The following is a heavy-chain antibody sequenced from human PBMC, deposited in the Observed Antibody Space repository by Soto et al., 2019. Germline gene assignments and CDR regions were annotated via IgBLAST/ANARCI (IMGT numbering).Heavy chain of an antibody. CDR1: GFTFSTYA. J-gene: IGHJ6*02. D-gene: IGHD2-2*01. CDR3: AKAESRYCSSASRHRMDV. Sequence: GGSLRLSCAASGFTFSTYAMSWVRQAPGKGLEWVSAISGSGGSTYYADSVKGRFTISRDNSKNTLYLQMNSLRAEDTALYYCAKAESRYCSSASRHRMDVWGQGTTVIVSS. V-gene: IGHV3-23*01. CDR2: ISGSGGST.